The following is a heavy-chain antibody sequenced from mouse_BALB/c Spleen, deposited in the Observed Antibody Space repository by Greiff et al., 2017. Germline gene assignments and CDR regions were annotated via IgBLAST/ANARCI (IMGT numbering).Heavy chain of an antibody. Sequence: EVKLMESGGGLVQPGGSLRLSCATSGFTFTDYYMSWVRQPPGKALEWLGFIRNKANGYTTEYSASVKGRFTISRDNSQSILYLQMNTLRAEDSATYYCARGLGGFDYWGQGTTLTVSS. V-gene: IGHV7-3*02. J-gene: IGHJ2*01. CDR3: ARGLGGFDY. D-gene: IGHD3-1*01. CDR2: IRNKANGYTT. CDR1: GFTFTDYY.